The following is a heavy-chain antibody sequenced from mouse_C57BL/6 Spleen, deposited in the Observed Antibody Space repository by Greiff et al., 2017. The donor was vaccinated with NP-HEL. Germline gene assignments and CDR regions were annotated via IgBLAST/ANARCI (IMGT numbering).Heavy chain of an antibody. CDR3: ARGLGPPGFAY. CDR1: GYAFSSSW. CDR2: IYPGDGDT. V-gene: IGHV1-82*01. J-gene: IGHJ3*01. Sequence: VKLMESGPELVKPGASVKISCKASGYAFSSSWMNWVKQRPGKGLEWIGRIYPGDGDTNYNGKFKGKATLTADKSSSTAYMQLSSLTSEDSAVYFCARGLGPPGFAYWGQGTLVTVSA. D-gene: IGHD4-1*01.